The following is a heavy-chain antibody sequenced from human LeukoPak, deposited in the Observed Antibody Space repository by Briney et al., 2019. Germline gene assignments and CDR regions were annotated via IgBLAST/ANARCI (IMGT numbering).Heavy chain of an antibody. V-gene: IGHV4-61*02. Sequence: SETLSLTCTVSGGSISSGNYYWTWIRQPAGKGLEWIGRIFTSGSTNYIPSLKSRVTISVDTSKNQFSLKLSSVTAADTAVYYCARGYDSSFFDYWGQGTLVTISS. CDR3: ARGYDSSFFDY. J-gene: IGHJ4*02. D-gene: IGHD3-22*01. CDR1: GGSISSGNYY. CDR2: IFTSGST.